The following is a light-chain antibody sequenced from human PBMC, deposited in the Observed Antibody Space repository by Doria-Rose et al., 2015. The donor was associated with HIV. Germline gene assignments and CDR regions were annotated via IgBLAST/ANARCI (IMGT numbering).Light chain of an antibody. CDR3: QQYGTSRGT. CDR2: DAS. V-gene: IGKV3-20*01. J-gene: IGKJ5*01. Sequence: XXVXTQSPGTLSXSPGERATLSCRASQRVKSSYLAWYQQKPGQAPRLLIYDASTRATGIPDRFSGSGSGTDFTLTISRLEPEDVAVYYCQQYGTSRGTFGQGTRLEIK. CDR1: QRVKSSY.